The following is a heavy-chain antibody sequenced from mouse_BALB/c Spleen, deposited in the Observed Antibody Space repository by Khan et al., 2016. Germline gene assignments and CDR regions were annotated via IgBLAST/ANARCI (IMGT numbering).Heavy chain of an antibody. CDR2: IDPANGNT. CDR3: ANYGSRSWYFDV. D-gene: IGHD1-1*01. Sequence: VQLQQSGAELVKPGASVKLSCTASGFNIKDTYMHWVKQRPEQGLEWLGRIDPANGNTKYDPKFQGKATITADTTSNTAYLQTSSLTSEDTAVLYWANYGSRSWYFDVLGAGTTVTISS. V-gene: IGHV14-3*02. J-gene: IGHJ1*01. CDR1: GFNIKDTY.